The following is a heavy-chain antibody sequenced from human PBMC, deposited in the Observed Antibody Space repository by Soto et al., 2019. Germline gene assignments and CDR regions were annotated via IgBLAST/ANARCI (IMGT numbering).Heavy chain of an antibody. CDR1: VFTFSTFS. CDR2: IGGSGGSI. D-gene: IGHD1-26*01. Sequence: PGWSLRLSCSASVFTFSTFSMNWFRQAPGKGLEWLSYIGGSGGSISYADSVKGRFTISRDNGKNTLYLQMSSLRDEDTAVYHCARDLAWAFDSWGQGALVTVSS. J-gene: IGHJ4*02. CDR3: ARDLAWAFDS. V-gene: IGHV3-48*02.